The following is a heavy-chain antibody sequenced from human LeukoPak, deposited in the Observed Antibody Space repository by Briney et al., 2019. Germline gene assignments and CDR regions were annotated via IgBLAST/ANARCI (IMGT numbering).Heavy chain of an antibody. CDR2: IYTSGST. D-gene: IGHD3-22*01. CDR3: ARNYYDSSGYYANWFDP. V-gene: IGHV4-4*07. CDR1: GGSISSYY. J-gene: IGHJ5*02. Sequence: PETLSLTCTVSGGSISSYYWSWIRQPAGKGLEWIGRIYTSGSTNYNPSLKSRVTMSVDTSKNQFSLKLSSVTAADTAVYYCARNYYDSSGYYANWFDPWGQGTLVTVSS.